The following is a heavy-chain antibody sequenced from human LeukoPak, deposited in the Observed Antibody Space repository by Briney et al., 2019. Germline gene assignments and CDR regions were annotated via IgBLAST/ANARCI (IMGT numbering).Heavy chain of an antibody. V-gene: IGHV3-9*03. J-gene: IGHJ4*02. D-gene: IGHD6-13*01. CDR2: ISWNSGSI. Sequence: GRSLRLSCAASAFTFDAYAMHLVRQAPGKGLEWVSGISWNSGSIAYADSVKGRFTISRDNAKNSLYLQMNSLRVEDMALYYCAKALYSSSWRLSPFDYWGQGTLVTVSS. CDR1: AFTFDAYA. CDR3: AKALYSSSWRLSPFDY.